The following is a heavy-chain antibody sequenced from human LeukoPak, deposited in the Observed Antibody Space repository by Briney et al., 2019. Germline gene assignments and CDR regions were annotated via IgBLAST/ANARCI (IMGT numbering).Heavy chain of an antibody. D-gene: IGHD4-17*01. Sequence: PSGTLSLTCAVSGGSISSSNWWSWVRQPPGKGLEWIGEIYHSGSTNYNPSLKSRVTISVDKSKNQFSLKLSSVTAADTAVYYCARHVSYYGDYDYYYGMDVWGQGTTVTVSS. J-gene: IGHJ6*02. V-gene: IGHV4-4*02. CDR2: IYHSGST. CDR1: GGSISSSNW. CDR3: ARHVSYYGDYDYYYGMDV.